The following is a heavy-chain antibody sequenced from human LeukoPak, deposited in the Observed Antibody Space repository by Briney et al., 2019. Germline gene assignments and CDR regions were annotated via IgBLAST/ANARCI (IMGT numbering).Heavy chain of an antibody. CDR3: ARGGYSYGYI. Sequence: GASVKVSCKASGYPFTGYYMHWVRQAAGQGLEWMGWINPNSGGTNYAQKFQGRVTMTRDTSISTAYMELSGLRSDDTALYYCARGGYSYGYIWGQGTLVTVSS. CDR1: GYPFTGYY. J-gene: IGHJ4*02. V-gene: IGHV1-2*02. D-gene: IGHD5-18*01. CDR2: INPNSGGT.